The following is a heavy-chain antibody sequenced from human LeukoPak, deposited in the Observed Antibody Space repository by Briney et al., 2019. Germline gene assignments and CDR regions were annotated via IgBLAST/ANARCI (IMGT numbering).Heavy chain of an antibody. D-gene: IGHD4-11*01. CDR2: IDPNSGGT. CDR1: GYTFTGYY. J-gene: IGHJ6*02. V-gene: IGHV1-2*02. Sequence: ASVKVSCKASGYTFTGYYMHWVRQAPGQGLEGMGWIDPNSGGTNYAQKFQGRVTMTRDTSISTAYMELSRLRSDDTAVYYCARDDYSNYYYYYYGMDVWGQGTTVTVSS. CDR3: ARDDYSNYYYYYYGMDV.